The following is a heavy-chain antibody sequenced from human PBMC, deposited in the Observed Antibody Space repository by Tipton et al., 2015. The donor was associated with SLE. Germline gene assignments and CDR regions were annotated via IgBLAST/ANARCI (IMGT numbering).Heavy chain of an antibody. CDR3: ARLHGYSYGLNWFDP. D-gene: IGHD5-18*01. Sequence: LRLSCAASGFTFSTSSMNWVRQAPGKGLEWIGEINHSGSTNYNPSLKSRVTISVDTSKRQFSLRLTSVIAADTAVYYCARLHGYSYGLNWFDPWGQGTLISVSS. CDR2: INHSGST. CDR1: GFTFSTSS. V-gene: IGHV4-34*01. J-gene: IGHJ5*02.